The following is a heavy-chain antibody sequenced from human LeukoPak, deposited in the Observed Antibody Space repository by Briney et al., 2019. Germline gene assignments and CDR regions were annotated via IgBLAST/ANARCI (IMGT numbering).Heavy chain of an antibody. D-gene: IGHD5-24*01. J-gene: IGHJ4*02. CDR1: GGSFSGYY. Sequence: SETLSLTCAVYGGSFSGYYWSWIRQSPGKGLEWIGEIIHSGRRNYNPSLRARVTISVDTSKNQFSLSLSSVTAADTAVYYCARVLVDMATLSPHRYHFDSWGQGTLVTVAS. CDR2: IIHSGRR. CDR3: ARVLVDMATLSPHRYHFDS. V-gene: IGHV4-34*12.